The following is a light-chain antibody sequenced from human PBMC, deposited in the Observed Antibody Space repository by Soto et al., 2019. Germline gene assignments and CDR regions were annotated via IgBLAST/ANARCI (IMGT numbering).Light chain of an antibody. CDR3: QQYNSYPA. CDR1: QSISNW. Sequence: DTPMTQSPSTLPASVGDRVTITCRASQSISNWLAWYQQKPGKAPKLLVYDASSLESGVPSRFSGSGSGTEFTLTISSLQPDDFATYYCQQYNSYPALGQGTKVDIK. CDR2: DAS. J-gene: IGKJ1*01. V-gene: IGKV1-5*01.